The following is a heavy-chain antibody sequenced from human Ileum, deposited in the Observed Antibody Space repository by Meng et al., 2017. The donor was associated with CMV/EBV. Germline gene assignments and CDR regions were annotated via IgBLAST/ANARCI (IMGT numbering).Heavy chain of an antibody. V-gene: IGHV4-59*01. CDR1: GGSISSYY. D-gene: IGHD6-13*01. CDR2: IYYSGST. Sequence: SETLSLTCTVSGGSISSYYWSWIRQPPGKGLEWIGYIYYSGSTNYNPSLKSRVTISVDTSKNQFSLKLSSVTAADTAVYYCARGGSSSWYGVDWFDPWGQGTLVTVSS. J-gene: IGHJ5*02. CDR3: ARGGSSSWYGVDWFDP.